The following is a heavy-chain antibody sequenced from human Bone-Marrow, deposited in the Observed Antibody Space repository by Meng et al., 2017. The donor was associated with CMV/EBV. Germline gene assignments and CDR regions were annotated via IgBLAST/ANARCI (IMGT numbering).Heavy chain of an antibody. CDR3: ARDEGKMSFDY. Sequence: SVKVSCKASGGTFSSYSISWVRQAPGQGLEWMGRIIPILGITNQAQKFQGRVTITADKSTSTAYMELSSLRSENTAVYYCARDEGKMSFDYWGQGTLDTVSS. CDR2: IIPILGIT. V-gene: IGHV1-69*04. CDR1: GGTFSSYS. J-gene: IGHJ4*02.